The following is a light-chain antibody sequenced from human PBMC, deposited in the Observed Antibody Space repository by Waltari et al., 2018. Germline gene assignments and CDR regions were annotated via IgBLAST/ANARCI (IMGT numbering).Light chain of an antibody. CDR3: AAWDISLINLL. CDR1: SSNIGDSA. CDR2: YDD. V-gene: IGLV1-36*01. J-gene: IGLJ2*01. Sequence: QSALTQPPSVSGAPRQRVTISCSGTSSNIGDSAVNWYQQLPGKPPKLVIYYDDLVPSGVSDRFSGSKSGSSASLAISGLQSEDEAVYFCAAWDISLINLLFGGGTKLTVL.